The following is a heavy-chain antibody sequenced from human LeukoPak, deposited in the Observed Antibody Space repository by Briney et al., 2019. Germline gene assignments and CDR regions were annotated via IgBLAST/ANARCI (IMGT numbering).Heavy chain of an antibody. CDR2: IRYDGSDK. Sequence: GGSLRLSCAASRFSFASYGMHWVRQAPGKGLEWAAYIRYDGSDKYYADSVKGRFTISRDNSKNTLSLQMTTLRPDDTAIYYCARDTSVGAAYFDVWGQGALVAVSS. CDR1: RFSFASYG. CDR3: ARDTSVGAAYFDV. V-gene: IGHV3-30*02. J-gene: IGHJ4*02. D-gene: IGHD2-15*01.